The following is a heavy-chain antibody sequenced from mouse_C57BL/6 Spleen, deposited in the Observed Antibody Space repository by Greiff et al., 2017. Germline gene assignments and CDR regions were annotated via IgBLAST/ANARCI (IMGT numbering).Heavy chain of an antibody. J-gene: IGHJ1*03. CDR3: ARAYGNPWYFDV. CDR2: INYDGSST. D-gene: IGHD2-1*01. Sequence: EVMLVESEGGLVQPGSSMKLSCTASGFTFSDYYMAWVRQVPEKGLEWVANINYDGSSTYYLDSLKSRFIISRDNAKNILYLQMSSLKSEDTATYYCARAYGNPWYFDVWGTGTTVTVSS. V-gene: IGHV5-16*01. CDR1: GFTFSDYY.